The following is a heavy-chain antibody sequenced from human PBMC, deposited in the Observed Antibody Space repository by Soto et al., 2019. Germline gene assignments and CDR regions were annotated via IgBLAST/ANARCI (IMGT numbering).Heavy chain of an antibody. CDR1: GFTFSDHY. J-gene: IGHJ6*02. Sequence: PGGSLRLSCAASGFTFSDHYMSWIRQAPGKGLEWVSYIYNSASTIYYADSVKGRFTISRDNAKNSLYLQMNSLRTEDTAVYYCARGHYGLGVWGPGTTVTVSS. V-gene: IGHV3-11*01. CDR2: IYNSASTI. CDR3: ARGHYGLGV.